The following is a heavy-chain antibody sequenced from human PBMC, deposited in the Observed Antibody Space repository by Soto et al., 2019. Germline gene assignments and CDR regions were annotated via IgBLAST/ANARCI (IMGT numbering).Heavy chain of an antibody. J-gene: IGHJ4*02. CDR1: GFSFSNYA. V-gene: IGHV3-23*01. CDR2: FGVDYVT. Sequence: EVQLLESGGGLIQPGGSLRLSCATFGFSFSNYAMSWVRQAPGKGLEWVSGFGVDYVTYYADSVRGRFTISRDNSKNTLYLQRNSRRAEDTALYYCAKAKGSFDHTGPDQWGQGTLVTVSS. CDR3: AKAKGSFDHTGPDQ. D-gene: IGHD3-10*01.